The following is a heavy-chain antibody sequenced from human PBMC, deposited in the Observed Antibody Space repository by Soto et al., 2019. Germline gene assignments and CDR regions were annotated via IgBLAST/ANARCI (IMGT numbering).Heavy chain of an antibody. Sequence: SETLSLTCAVSGDSFTSNVWWSWVRQPPGKGLEWIGEAYHNGLTDYNPSLKGRVTMSVDTSKNEFSLKLTSLTAADTAIYYCARDAAVPGESDRFDYWGQGTLVTVS. CDR3: ARDAAVPGESDRFDY. CDR1: GDSFTSNVW. J-gene: IGHJ4*02. D-gene: IGHD6-19*01. V-gene: IGHV4-4*02. CDR2: AYHNGLT.